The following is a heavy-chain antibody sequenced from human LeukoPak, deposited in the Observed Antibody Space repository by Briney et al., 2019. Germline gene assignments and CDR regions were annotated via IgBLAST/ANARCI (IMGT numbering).Heavy chain of an antibody. V-gene: IGHV3-66*01. Sequence: GGSLRLSCAASGFTVSSNYISWVRQAPGKGLEWVSVIYSGGSTYYADSVKGRFTISRDNSKNTLYLQMNSLRAEDTAVYYCARATVGDYSGVDYWGQGTLVTVSS. CDR3: ARATVGDYSGVDY. D-gene: IGHD4-17*01. J-gene: IGHJ4*02. CDR1: GFTVSSNY. CDR2: IYSGGST.